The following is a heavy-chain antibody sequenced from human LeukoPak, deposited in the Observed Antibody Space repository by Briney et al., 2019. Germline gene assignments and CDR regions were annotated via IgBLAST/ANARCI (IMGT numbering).Heavy chain of an antibody. J-gene: IGHJ4*02. CDR3: ARVPQSRPVYSSSWYYFDY. CDR1: GCSFSSYY. Sequence: SGPLSLPCPVSGCSFSSYYWSWIRQPPGKGLEWGGYIYYSGSTNYKPSLERGVTISVDTSKNQFSLKLSSVTAADTAVYYCARVPQSRPVYSSSWYYFDYWGQGTLVTVSS. D-gene: IGHD6-13*01. CDR2: IYYSGST. V-gene: IGHV4-59*01.